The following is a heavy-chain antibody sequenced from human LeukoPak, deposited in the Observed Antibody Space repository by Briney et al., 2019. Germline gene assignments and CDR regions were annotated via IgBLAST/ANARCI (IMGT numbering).Heavy chain of an antibody. CDR2: IYYSGTT. Sequence: SETLSLTCTVSGGSISSYYWSWIRLPPGKALEWIGYIYYSGTTNYNPSLKSRVTISVDTSKNQFSLKLSSVTAADTAVYYCARLWDSNYFDYWGQGTLVTVSS. D-gene: IGHD4-11*01. J-gene: IGHJ4*02. CDR1: GGSISSYY. CDR3: ARLWDSNYFDY. V-gene: IGHV4-59*08.